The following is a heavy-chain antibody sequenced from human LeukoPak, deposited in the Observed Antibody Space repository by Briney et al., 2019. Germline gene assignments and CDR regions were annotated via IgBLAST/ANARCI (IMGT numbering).Heavy chain of an antibody. CDR1: GFTFTNYA. CDR3: ARAAESN. CDR2: IKQDGSEK. V-gene: IGHV3-7*01. J-gene: IGHJ4*02. Sequence: PGGSLRLSCAASGFTFTNYAMSWVRQAPGKGLEWVANIKQDGSEKYYVDSVKGRFTISRDNAKNSLYLQMNSLRAEDTAVYYCARAAESNWGQGTLVTVSS.